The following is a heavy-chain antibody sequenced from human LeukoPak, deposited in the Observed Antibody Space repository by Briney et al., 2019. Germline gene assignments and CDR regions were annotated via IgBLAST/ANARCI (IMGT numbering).Heavy chain of an antibody. CDR2: IYYSGST. V-gene: IGHV4-59*12. D-gene: IGHD1-26*01. CDR1: GGSISSYY. Sequence: SETLSLTCTVSGGSISSYYWSWIRQPPGKGLEWIGYIYYSGSTNYNPSLKSRVTISVDTSKNQFSLKLSSVTAADTAVYYCARGYSGSYYFYYWGQGTLVTVSS. CDR3: ARGYSGSYYFYY. J-gene: IGHJ4*02.